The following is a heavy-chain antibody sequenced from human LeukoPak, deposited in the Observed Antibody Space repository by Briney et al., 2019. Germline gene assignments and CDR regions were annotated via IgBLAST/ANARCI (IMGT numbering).Heavy chain of an antibody. V-gene: IGHV3-30*18. Sequence: GGSLRLSCATSGFTFSSYGMHWVRQAPGKGLEWVAVISYDGSNKYYADSVTGRFTISRDNSKDTLYLQMNSLRAEDTAVYYCAKDFFYGRWLGAFDIWGQGIMVTVSS. CDR3: AKDFFYGRWLGAFDI. CDR1: GFTFSSYG. D-gene: IGHD5-12*01. J-gene: IGHJ3*02. CDR2: ISYDGSNK.